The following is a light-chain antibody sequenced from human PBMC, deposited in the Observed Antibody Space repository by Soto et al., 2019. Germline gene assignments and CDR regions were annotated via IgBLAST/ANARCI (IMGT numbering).Light chain of an antibody. Sequence: EIVLTQSPGTLSLSPGERATLSCRASQSVRSSSLAWYQQKPGQAPRLLIYGASSRATGIPDRFSGSGSGTDFTLTISRLEPEDFAVYYCQQYGSSPPRTFGQGTKVEIQ. CDR2: GAS. V-gene: IGKV3-20*01. J-gene: IGKJ1*01. CDR1: QSVRSSS. CDR3: QQYGSSPPRT.